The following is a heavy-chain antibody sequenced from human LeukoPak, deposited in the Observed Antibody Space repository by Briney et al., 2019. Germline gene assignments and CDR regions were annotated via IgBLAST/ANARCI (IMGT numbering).Heavy chain of an antibody. Sequence: KPGGSLRLSCAASEFAFSSYSMNWFRQAPGKGLEWVASITSGSKYIFYADSVGGRFTISRDNAENSLFLHMKSLRADDTAVYYCARDEETVAGLNGFDLWGQGTLVTVSS. J-gene: IGHJ4*02. V-gene: IGHV3-21*01. CDR3: ARDEETVAGLNGFDL. CDR2: ITSGSKYI. CDR1: EFAFSSYS. D-gene: IGHD6-19*01.